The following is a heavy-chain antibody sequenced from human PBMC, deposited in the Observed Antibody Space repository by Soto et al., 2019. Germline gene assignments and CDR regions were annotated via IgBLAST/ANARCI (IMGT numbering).Heavy chain of an antibody. CDR1: GGSISSYY. Sequence: SETLSLTCTVSGGSISSYYWSWIRQPPGKGLEWIGYIYYSGSTNYNPSLKSRVTISVDTSKNQFSLKLSSVTAADTAVYYCARLNAGYYYGSGSYYRFWFDPWGQGTLVTVSS. CDR2: IYYSGST. V-gene: IGHV4-59*08. J-gene: IGHJ5*02. CDR3: ARLNAGYYYGSGSYYRFWFDP. D-gene: IGHD3-10*01.